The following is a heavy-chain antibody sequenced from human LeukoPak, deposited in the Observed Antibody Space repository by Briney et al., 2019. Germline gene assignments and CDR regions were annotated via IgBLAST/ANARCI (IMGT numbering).Heavy chain of an antibody. CDR3: ARGQKSALTYGSGTYAYYFDY. V-gene: IGHV1-8*01. Sequence: ASVKVSCKASGYTFSSHDINWVRQATGQGLEWMGWMNPNSGNTGYAQKFQGRVTMTRNTSISTAYMELSSLRSEDTAVYYCARGQKSALTYGSGTYAYYFDYWDQGTLVTVSS. CDR1: GYTFSSHD. J-gene: IGHJ4*02. D-gene: IGHD3-10*01. CDR2: MNPNSGNT.